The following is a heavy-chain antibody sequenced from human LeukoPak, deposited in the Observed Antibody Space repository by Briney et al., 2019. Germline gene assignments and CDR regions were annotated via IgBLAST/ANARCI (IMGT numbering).Heavy chain of an antibody. CDR3: ARDAFAGGWFDP. CDR2: IYYSGST. V-gene: IGHV4-39*07. CDR1: GGSISSSSYY. J-gene: IGHJ5*02. Sequence: SGTLSLTCTVSGGSISSSSYYWGWIRQPPGKGLEWIGSIYYSGSTYYNPSLKSRVTISVDTSKNQFSLKLSSVTAADTAVYYCARDAFAGGWFDPWGQGTLVTVSS. D-gene: IGHD3-10*01.